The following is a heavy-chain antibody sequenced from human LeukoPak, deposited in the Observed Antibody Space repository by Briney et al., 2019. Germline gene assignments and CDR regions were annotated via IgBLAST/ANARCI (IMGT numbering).Heavy chain of an antibody. J-gene: IGHJ4*02. D-gene: IGHD6-13*01. CDR1: GFTLSDYY. CDR3: ARGKPEYSSSWYYFDY. Sequence: PGGSLRLSCAASGFTLSDYYMSWIRQAPGKGLEWVSYISSSSSYTNYADSVKGRFTISRDNAKNSLYLQMNSLRAEDTAVYYCARGKPEYSSSWYYFDYWGQGTLVTVSS. CDR2: ISSSSSYT. V-gene: IGHV3-11*06.